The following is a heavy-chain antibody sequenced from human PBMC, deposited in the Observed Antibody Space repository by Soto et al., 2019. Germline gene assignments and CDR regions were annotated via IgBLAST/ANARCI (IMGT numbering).Heavy chain of an antibody. Sequence: SETLSLTCTVSGGSISSSSYYWGWIRQPPGKGLEWIGSIYYSGSTYYNPSLKSRVTISVDTSKNQFSLKLSSVTAADTAVYYCARRGRVEAAGTRGWFDPWGQGTLVTVSS. CDR1: GGSISSSSYY. CDR2: IYYSGST. V-gene: IGHV4-39*01. CDR3: ARRGRVEAAGTRGWFDP. D-gene: IGHD6-13*01. J-gene: IGHJ5*02.